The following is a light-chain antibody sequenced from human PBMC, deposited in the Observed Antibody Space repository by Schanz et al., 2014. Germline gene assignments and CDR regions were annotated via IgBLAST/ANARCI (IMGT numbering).Light chain of an antibody. CDR1: SSNIGAGYD. Sequence: QSVLTQPPSASGAPGQRVAISCTGSSSNIGAGYDVHWYQQLPGAAPRLLIYDKYRRPSGVPDRFSGSRSGTSASLAITGLQAEDEADYYCQSSHNPLTDYVFGTGTKLTVL. V-gene: IGLV1-40*01. CDR3: QSSHNPLTDYV. J-gene: IGLJ1*01. CDR2: DKY.